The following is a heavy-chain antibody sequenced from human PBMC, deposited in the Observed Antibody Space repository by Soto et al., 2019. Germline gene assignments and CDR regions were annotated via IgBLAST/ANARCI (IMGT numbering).Heavy chain of an antibody. J-gene: IGHJ4*02. D-gene: IGHD5-18*01. CDR3: ATRDTGRVY. CDR1: GVSISSHDW. CDR2: SHQSGNT. Sequence: QVQLQESGPGLVKPSGTLSLTCAVSGVSISSHDWWTRVRQPPGKGLEWIGESHQSGNTNYNSSLESRVTISLDKSKNLFSLQLNSVTVADTAVYYCATRDTGRVYWGQGTLVTVSS. V-gene: IGHV4-4*02.